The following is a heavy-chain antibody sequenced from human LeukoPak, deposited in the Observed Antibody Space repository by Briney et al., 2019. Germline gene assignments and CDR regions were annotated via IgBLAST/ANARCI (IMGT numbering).Heavy chain of an antibody. CDR2: ISIDGGKT. V-gene: IGHV3-23*01. J-gene: IGHJ5*02. CDR1: GFTFSNYA. CDR3: AKGLQWELPLNR. D-gene: IGHD1-26*01. Sequence: GGSLRLSCAASGFTFSNYAMSWVRQAPGKGLQWVSAISIDGGKTYYADSVKGRFTISRDNSKNTLHLQMNSLRAEDTAVYYCAKGLQWELPLNRWGQGTLVTVFS.